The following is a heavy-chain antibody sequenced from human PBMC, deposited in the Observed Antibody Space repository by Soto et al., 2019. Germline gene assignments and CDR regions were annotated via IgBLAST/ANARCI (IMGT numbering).Heavy chain of an antibody. CDR2: TYYSGDT. J-gene: IGHJ4*02. CDR1: AGSISSDSYY. Sequence: QLRLQQSGPGLVRPSETLSLTCSVSAGSISSDSYYWGWIRQPPGKGLEWIASTYYSGDTYYNPSLRSRVSISVDTSKNQFSLSLSSVTAADTATYFCASHRIVVMVAPSPSAFDCWGQGTLVTVSS. D-gene: IGHD2-15*01. CDR3: ASHRIVVMVAPSPSAFDC. V-gene: IGHV4-39*01.